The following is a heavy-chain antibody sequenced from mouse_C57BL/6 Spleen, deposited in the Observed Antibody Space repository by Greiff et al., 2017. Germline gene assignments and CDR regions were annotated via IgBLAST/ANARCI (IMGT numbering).Heavy chain of an antibody. Sequence: EVQRVESGPGLVKPSQSLSLTCSVTGYSITSGYYWNWIRQFPGNKLEWMGYIRYDGSNNYNPSLKKRISITRDTSKNQFFLKLNTVTTEDTAAFYYSKRGSSCWYFDVWGTGTTVTVSS. J-gene: IGHJ1*03. D-gene: IGHD1-1*01. V-gene: IGHV3-6*01. CDR2: IRYDGSN. CDR3: SKRGSSCWYFDV. CDR1: GYSITSGYY.